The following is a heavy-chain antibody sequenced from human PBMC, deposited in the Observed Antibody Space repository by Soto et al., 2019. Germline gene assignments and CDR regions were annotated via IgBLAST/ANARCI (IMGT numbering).Heavy chain of an antibody. V-gene: IGHV4-34*01. D-gene: IGHD3-9*01. CDR3: VRRYFDWFDYYYGMDV. CDR2: VNHSGST. Sequence: SETLSLTCAVYGGSFSGYYWSWIRQPPGKGLEWIGEVNHSGSTNYNPSLKSRVTISVDTSKNQFSLKLSSVTAADTAVYYCVRRYFDWFDYYYGMDVWGQGITVTVSS. J-gene: IGHJ6*02. CDR1: GGSFSGYY.